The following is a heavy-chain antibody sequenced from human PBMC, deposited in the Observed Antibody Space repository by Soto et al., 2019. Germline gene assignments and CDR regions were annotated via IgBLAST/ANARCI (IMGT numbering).Heavy chain of an antibody. Sequence: QVQLVQSGAEVKKPGASVKVSCKASGYTFTGYYMHWVRQAPGQGLEWMGWINPNSGGTNYAQKFQVRVTMTRDTSISTAYMELSRLRSDDTAVYYCARARGRQLVGGGGKKNYYYYGMDVWGQGTTVTVSS. V-gene: IGHV1-2*02. CDR1: GYTFTGYY. J-gene: IGHJ6*02. D-gene: IGHD6-13*01. CDR3: ARARGRQLVGGGGKKNYYYYGMDV. CDR2: INPNSGGT.